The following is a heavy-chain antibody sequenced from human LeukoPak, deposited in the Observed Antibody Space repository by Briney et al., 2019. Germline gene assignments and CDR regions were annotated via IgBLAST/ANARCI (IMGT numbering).Heavy chain of an antibody. Sequence: GGSLRLSCAASGFTFSSYGMHWVRQAPGKGLEWVAVISYDGSNKYYADSVKGRFTISRDNSKNTLYLQMNSLRAEDTAVYYCARDSEYSYGQAPFYYYYYMDVWGKGTTVTVSS. CDR1: GFTFSSYG. V-gene: IGHV3-30*03. J-gene: IGHJ6*03. CDR3: ARDSEYSYGQAPFYYYYYMDV. D-gene: IGHD5-18*01. CDR2: ISYDGSNK.